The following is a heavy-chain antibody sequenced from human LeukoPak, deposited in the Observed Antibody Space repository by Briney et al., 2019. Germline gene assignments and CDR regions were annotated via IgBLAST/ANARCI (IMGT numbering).Heavy chain of an antibody. CDR3: AKRVGATSGYFDY. CDR1: GGTFSSYA. CDR2: IIPILGTA. Sequence: SVKVSCKASGGTFSSYAISWVRQAPGQGLEWMGGIIPILGTANYAQKFQGRVTITTDESTSTAYMELSSLRSEDTAVYYCAKRVGATSGYFDYWGQGALVTVSS. V-gene: IGHV1-69*05. D-gene: IGHD1-26*01. J-gene: IGHJ4*02.